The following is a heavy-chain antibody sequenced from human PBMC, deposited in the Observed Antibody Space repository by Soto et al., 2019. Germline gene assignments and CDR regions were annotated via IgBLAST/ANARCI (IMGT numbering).Heavy chain of an antibody. V-gene: IGHV1-69*01. CDR1: GGTFSSYA. CDR3: AIGITMVRGVIIESYCYYGMDV. J-gene: IGHJ6*02. D-gene: IGHD3-10*01. CDR2: IIPIFGTA. Sequence: QVQLVQSGAEVKKPGSSVKVSCKASGGTFSSYAISWVRQAPGQGLEWMGGIIPIFGTANYAQKFQGRVTITADESTSTAYMELSSLRSEDTAVYYCAIGITMVRGVIIESYCYYGMDVWGQGTTVTVSS.